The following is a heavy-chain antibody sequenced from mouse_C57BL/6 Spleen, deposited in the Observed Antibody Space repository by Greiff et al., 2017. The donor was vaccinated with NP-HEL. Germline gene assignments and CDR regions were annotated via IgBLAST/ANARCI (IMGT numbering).Heavy chain of an antibody. CDR1: GYAFTNYL. Sequence: QVQLQQSGAELVRPGTSVKVSCKASGYAFTNYLIEWVKQRPGQGLEWIGVINPGSGGTNYNEKFKGKATLTADKSSSTAYMQLSSLTSEDSAVYFCARRGALLFYFDYWGQGTTLTVSS. D-gene: IGHD2-1*01. J-gene: IGHJ2*01. V-gene: IGHV1-54*01. CDR3: ARRGALLFYFDY. CDR2: INPGSGGT.